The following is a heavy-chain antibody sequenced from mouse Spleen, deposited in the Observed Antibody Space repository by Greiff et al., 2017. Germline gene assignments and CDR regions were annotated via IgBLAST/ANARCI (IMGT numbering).Heavy chain of an antibody. J-gene: IGHJ1*01. CDR1: GYSLTSYG. Sequence: VQLQQSGPGLVQPSQSLYITCTVSGYSLTSYGVHWVRQSPGKGLEWLGEIWSGGSTDYNADFISRLSISKDNSSGQVFLKRTSLQANDTTIYYFAIGLYYFFDVWGAGTTVTVSS. CDR2: IWSGGST. V-gene: IGHV2-2*02. D-gene: IGHD2-1*01. CDR3: AIGLYYFFDV.